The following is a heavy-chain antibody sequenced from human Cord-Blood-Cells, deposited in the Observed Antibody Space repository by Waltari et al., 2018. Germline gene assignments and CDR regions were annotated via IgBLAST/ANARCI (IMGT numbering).Heavy chain of an antibody. D-gene: IGHD6-19*01. CDR3: AGPARGAEDAFDI. V-gene: IGHV4-59*01. J-gene: IGHJ3*02. CDR1: GGSISSYY. CDR2: IYYSGST. Sequence: QVQLQESGPGLVKPSETLSLTCTVSGGSISSYYWSWIRQPPGKGLEWIGYIYYSGSTNYNPSRKRRGTISVDTSKNQFSLKLSSVTAADTAVYYCAGPARGAEDAFDIWGQGTMVTVSS.